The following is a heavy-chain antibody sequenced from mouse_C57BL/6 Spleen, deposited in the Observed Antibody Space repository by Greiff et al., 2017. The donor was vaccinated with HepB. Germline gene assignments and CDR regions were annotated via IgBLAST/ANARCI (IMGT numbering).Heavy chain of an antibody. J-gene: IGHJ4*01. CDR1: GFTFSSYA. Sequence: EVKVEESGGGLVKPGGSLKLSCAASGFTFSSYAMSWVRQTPEKRLEWVATISDGGSYTYYPDNVKGRFTISRDNAKNNLYLQMSHLKSEDTAMYYCARESYYAMDYWGQGTSVTVSS. CDR3: ARESYYAMDY. CDR2: ISDGGSYT. V-gene: IGHV5-4*01.